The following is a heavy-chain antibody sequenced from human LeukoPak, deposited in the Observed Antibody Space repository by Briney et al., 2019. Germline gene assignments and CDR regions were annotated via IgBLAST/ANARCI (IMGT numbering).Heavy chain of an antibody. V-gene: IGHV3-21*01. D-gene: IGHD1-20*01. J-gene: IGHJ4*02. Sequence: GGSLRLSCAASGFTFSSYSMNWVRQAPGKGLEWVSSISTSSTYIYYADSVKGRFTISRDNAKNSLYLQMNSLRAEDTAVYYCARDPPFIIGTTFFDYCGEGNLGTVSS. CDR3: ARDPPFIIGTTFFDY. CDR2: ISTSSTYI. CDR1: GFTFSSYS.